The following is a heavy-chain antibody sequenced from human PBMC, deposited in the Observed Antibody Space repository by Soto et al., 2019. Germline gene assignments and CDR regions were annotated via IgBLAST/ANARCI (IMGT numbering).Heavy chain of an antibody. V-gene: IGHV3-23*01. D-gene: IGHD4-17*01. Sequence: GPKLVPRAAFELTFRNLAVGGILKHKGKGLEWVSAISGSGGSTYYADSVKGRFTISRDNSKNTLYLQMNSLRAEDTAVYYCAKGVTTVKTYAFDIWGQGTMVTVSS. CDR2: ISGSGGST. J-gene: IGHJ3*02. CDR1: ELTFRNLA. CDR3: AKGVTTVKTYAFDI.